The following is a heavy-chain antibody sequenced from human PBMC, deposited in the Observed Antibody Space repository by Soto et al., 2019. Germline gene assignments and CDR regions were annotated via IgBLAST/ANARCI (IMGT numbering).Heavy chain of an antibody. V-gene: IGHV4-31*03. D-gene: IGHD2-15*01. Sequence: SETLSLTCTVSGGSISSGGYYWSWIRQHPGKGLEWIGYIYYSGSTYYNPSLKSRVTISVDTSKNQFSLKLSSVTAADTAVYYCARDYGGNVNWFDPWGQRTLVTVSS. CDR3: ARDYGGNVNWFDP. CDR1: GGSISSGGYY. CDR2: IYYSGST. J-gene: IGHJ5*02.